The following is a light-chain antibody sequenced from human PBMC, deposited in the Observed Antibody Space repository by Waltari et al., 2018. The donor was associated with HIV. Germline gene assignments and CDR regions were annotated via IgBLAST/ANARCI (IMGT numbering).Light chain of an antibody. V-gene: IGKV1-39*01. Sequence: DIQMTQSPSSLSASVGDRVTITCRASKSISSYLNWYQQKPGKAPKLVIYAASSLQSGVPSRFSGSGSGPDFTLTISSLQPEDFATYYCQQSYSILPTFGQGTKVEIK. J-gene: IGKJ1*01. CDR2: AAS. CDR1: KSISSY. CDR3: QQSYSILPT.